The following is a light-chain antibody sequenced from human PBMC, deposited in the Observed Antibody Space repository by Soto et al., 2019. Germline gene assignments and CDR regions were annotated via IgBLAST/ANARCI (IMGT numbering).Light chain of an antibody. CDR2: DVD. Sequence: QSALTQPPSASESPGQSVTISCSGTIGDVGGYYYVSWYQHHPGRAPKLLIYDVDKRPPGVPSRFSGSKSGNTASLTVSGLQADDEADHYCLSYGGNNNYVFGTGTKLTVL. V-gene: IGLV2-8*01. CDR1: IGDVGGYYY. J-gene: IGLJ1*01. CDR3: LSYGGNNNYV.